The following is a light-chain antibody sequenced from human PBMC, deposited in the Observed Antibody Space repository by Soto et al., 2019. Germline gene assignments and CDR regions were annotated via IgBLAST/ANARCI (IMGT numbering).Light chain of an antibody. J-gene: IGLJ1*01. Sequence: ALDQPASVSGSPGQSSTISCTGTSSDVGGYNYVSWYQQHPGKAPKLMIYEVSNRPSGVSNRFSGSKSGNTASLTISGLQAEDEADYYCSSYTSSSTLYVFGTGTKVTVL. CDR1: SSDVGGYNY. CDR2: EVS. V-gene: IGLV2-14*01. CDR3: SSYTSSSTLYV.